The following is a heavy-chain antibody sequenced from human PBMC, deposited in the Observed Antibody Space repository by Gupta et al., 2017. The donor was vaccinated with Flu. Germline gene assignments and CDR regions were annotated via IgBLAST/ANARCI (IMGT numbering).Heavy chain of an antibody. D-gene: IGHD6-13*01. Sequence: EVQLLESGGGLVQPGGSLRLSCAASGFTFSSYAMSWVRQAPGKGLEWVSAISGSGGSTYYADSVKGRFTISRDNSKNTLYLQMNSLRAEDTAVYYCAKLESSSWYFYYGMDVWGQGTTVTVSS. V-gene: IGHV3-23*01. J-gene: IGHJ6*02. CDR2: ISGSGGST. CDR1: GFTFSSYA. CDR3: AKLESSSWYFYYGMDV.